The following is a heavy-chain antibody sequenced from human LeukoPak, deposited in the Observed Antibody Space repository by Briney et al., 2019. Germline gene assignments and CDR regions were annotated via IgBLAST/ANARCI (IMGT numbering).Heavy chain of an antibody. V-gene: IGHV3-74*01. Sequence: GGSLRLSCAPSGFTFRSYWMHWVRQAPGKGLVWVSRINSDGSSTSYADSVKGRFTISRDNAKNTLHLQMNSLRAEDTAVYYCARAPFYYYGSGTHDYWGQGTLVTVSS. D-gene: IGHD3-10*01. CDR2: INSDGSST. CDR3: ARAPFYYYGSGTHDY. J-gene: IGHJ4*02. CDR1: GFTFRSYW.